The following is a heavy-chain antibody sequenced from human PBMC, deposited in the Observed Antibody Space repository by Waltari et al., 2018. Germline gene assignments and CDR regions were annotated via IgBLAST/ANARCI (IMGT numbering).Heavy chain of an antibody. Sequence: QVQLVQSGAEVKKHGASVKVYCKASGYTFTSYAMHWVHQAPGQRLEWMGWINAGNGNTKYSQKFQGRVPITRDTSASTAYMELSSLRSEDTAVYYCARDMWYYFDYWGQGTLVTVSS. CDR2: INAGNGNT. V-gene: IGHV1-3*01. CDR3: ARDMWYYFDY. CDR1: GYTFTSYA. D-gene: IGHD2-21*01. J-gene: IGHJ4*02.